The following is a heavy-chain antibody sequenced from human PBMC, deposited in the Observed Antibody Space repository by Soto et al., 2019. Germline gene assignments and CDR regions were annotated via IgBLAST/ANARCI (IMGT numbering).Heavy chain of an antibody. CDR1: GGSFSGYF. CDR3: ARGRHFYGIDY. Sequence: SETQSLTCAVGGGSFSGYFWSLVRQPPGRGLDWIGEIDHSGSTNYNPSLKSRVTISVDTSKNQFSLKLSSVTAADTAVYYCARGRHFYGIDYWGQGALVTVSS. D-gene: IGHD3-10*01. CDR2: IDHSGST. J-gene: IGHJ4*02. V-gene: IGHV4-34*01.